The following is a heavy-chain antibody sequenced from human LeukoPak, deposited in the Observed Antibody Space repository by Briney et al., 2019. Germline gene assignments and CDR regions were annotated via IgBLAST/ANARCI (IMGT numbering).Heavy chain of an antibody. CDR2: IYYAGRT. D-gene: IGHD3-3*01. J-gene: IGHJ6*02. V-gene: IGHV4-59*08. Sequence: SETLSLTCTVSGDSINGFYWSWIRQPPGKGLERVAYIYYAGRTTYNPSLKSRVTISVDTSKNQFSLKLTSLTAADTAVYYCARQGRFSYFGMDVWGQGTTVTVSS. CDR3: ARQGRFSYFGMDV. CDR1: GDSINGFY.